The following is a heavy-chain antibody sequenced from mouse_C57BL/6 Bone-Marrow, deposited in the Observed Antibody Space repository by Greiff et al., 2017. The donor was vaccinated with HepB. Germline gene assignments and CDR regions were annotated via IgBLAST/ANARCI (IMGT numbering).Heavy chain of an antibody. Sequence: LVESGAELVRPGASVKLSCTASGFNIKDDYMHWVKQRPEQGLEWIGWIDPENGDTEYASKFQCKATITADTSSNTAYLQLSSLTSEDTAAYYFTTLYYSNPYYFDYWGQGTTLTVSS. D-gene: IGHD2-5*01. J-gene: IGHJ2*01. CDR3: TTLYYSNPYYFDY. CDR1: GFNIKDDY. CDR2: IDPENGDT. V-gene: IGHV14-4*01.